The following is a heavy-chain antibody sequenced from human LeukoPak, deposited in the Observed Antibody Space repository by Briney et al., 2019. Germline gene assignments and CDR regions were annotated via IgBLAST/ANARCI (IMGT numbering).Heavy chain of an antibody. CDR2: IYPRDGST. CDR3: ARDQEGFDY. Sequence: ASVKVSCKASGYTLTSNYIHWVRQAPGQGLEWMGMIYPRDGSTSYAQKFQGRVTVTRDTSTSTVHMELSSLRSEDTAVYYCARDQEGFDYWGQGTLVTVSS. CDR1: GYTLTSNY. J-gene: IGHJ4*02. V-gene: IGHV1-46*01.